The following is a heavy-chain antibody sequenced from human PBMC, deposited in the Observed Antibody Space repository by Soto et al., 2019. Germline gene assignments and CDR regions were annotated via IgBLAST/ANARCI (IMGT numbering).Heavy chain of an antibody. V-gene: IGHV1-3*01. CDR1: GYTFTSYA. D-gene: IGHD6-13*01. CDR2: INAGNGNT. Sequence: ASVKVSCKASGYTFTSYAMHWVRQAPGQRLEWMGWINAGNGNTKYSQKFQGRVTITRDTSASTAYMELSSLRSEGTAVYYCARASSSWYCGYIDYWGQGTLVTVSS. J-gene: IGHJ4*02. CDR3: ARASSSWYCGYIDY.